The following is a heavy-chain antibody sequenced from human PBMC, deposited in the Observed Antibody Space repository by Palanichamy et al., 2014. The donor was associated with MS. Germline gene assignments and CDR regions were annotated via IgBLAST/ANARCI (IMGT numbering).Heavy chain of an antibody. V-gene: IGHV4-31*03. D-gene: IGHD3-10*01. J-gene: IGHJ4*02. Sequence: QVQLQESGPGLVKPSQTLSLTCTASGGSIGSGGYFWSWVRQRPGKGLEWIAYISHSGSTDYNPSLQSRLTTSLDTSKNHFSLNLNSVIAADTAVYYCARVGRGFDYWGQGTLVTVSS. CDR1: GGSIGSGGYF. CDR3: ARVGRGFDY. CDR2: ISHSGST.